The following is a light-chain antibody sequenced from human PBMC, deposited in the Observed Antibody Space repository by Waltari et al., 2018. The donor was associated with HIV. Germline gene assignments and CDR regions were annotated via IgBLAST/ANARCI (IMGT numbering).Light chain of an antibody. CDR2: LAS. V-gene: IGKV4-1*01. J-gene: IGKJ4*01. CDR3: HQYYSSPLT. Sequence: DIVMTQSPDSLAVSLGERATIHFKSSQSLLHSFNNHNYLAWYQQKPGQPPKLLIYLASTRGSGVPDRFRGSGSGTDFTLTIDSLQPEDVAVYYCHQYYSSPLTLGGGTKMEI. CDR1: QSLLHSFNNHNY.